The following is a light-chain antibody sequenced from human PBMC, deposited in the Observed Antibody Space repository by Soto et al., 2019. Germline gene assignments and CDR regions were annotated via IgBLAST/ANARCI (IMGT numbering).Light chain of an antibody. V-gene: IGLV2-23*01. CDR3: CSYAGSSTL. Sequence: QSALTQPASVSGSPGQSITISCTGTSSDGGNYDLVSWFQHHPGKAPKLIIYEDQKRPSGVSNRCSGSKSGTTASLTISGLQAEDEADFYCCSYAGSSTLFGGGTKLTVL. CDR2: EDQ. CDR1: SSDGGNYDL. J-gene: IGLJ2*01.